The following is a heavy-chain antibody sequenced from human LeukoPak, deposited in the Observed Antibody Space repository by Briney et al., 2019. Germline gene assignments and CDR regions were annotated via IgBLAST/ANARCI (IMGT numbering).Heavy chain of an antibody. D-gene: IGHD4-17*01. Sequence: SETLSLTCTVSGGSISSYYWSWIRQPAGKGLEWIGRIYTSGSTNYNPSLKSRVTMSVDTSKNQFSLKLSSVTAADTAVYYCARDRVTKDYYYYGMDVWGQGTAVTVSS. CDR1: GGSISSYY. CDR2: IYTSGST. CDR3: ARDRVTKDYYYYGMDV. V-gene: IGHV4-4*07. J-gene: IGHJ6*02.